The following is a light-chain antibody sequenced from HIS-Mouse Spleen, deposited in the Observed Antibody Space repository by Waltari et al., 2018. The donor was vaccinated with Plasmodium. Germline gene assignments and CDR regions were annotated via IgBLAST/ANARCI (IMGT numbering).Light chain of an antibody. V-gene: IGLV3-10*01. CDR2: EDS. J-gene: IGLJ3*02. Sequence: SYELTQPPPVSVSPGQTATLTCSGDALPKKYAYWYQQKSGQAPVLVIYEDSKRPSGIPERFSGSSSGNTATLTISGVQVEDEADYYCYSTDSSGNHRVFGGGTKLTVL. CDR1: ALPKKY. CDR3: YSTDSSGNHRV.